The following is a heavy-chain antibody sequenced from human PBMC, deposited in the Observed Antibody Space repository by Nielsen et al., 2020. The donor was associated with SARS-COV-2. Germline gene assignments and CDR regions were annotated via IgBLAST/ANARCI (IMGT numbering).Heavy chain of an antibody. CDR3: AKPYYDYVWGSYRPHDYFDY. J-gene: IGHJ4*02. V-gene: IGHV3-21*01. Sequence: RQPPGKGLEWVSSISSSSSYIYYADSVKGRFTISRDNSKNTLYLQMNSLRAEDTAVYYCAKPYYDYVWGSYRPHDYFDYWGQGTLVTVSS. CDR2: ISSSSSYI. D-gene: IGHD3-16*02.